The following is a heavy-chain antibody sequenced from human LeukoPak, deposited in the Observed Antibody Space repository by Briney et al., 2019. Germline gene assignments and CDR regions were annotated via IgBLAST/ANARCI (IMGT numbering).Heavy chain of an antibody. CDR2: ISYDGSNK. CDR3: ARDGIVVVPAATPYYFDY. D-gene: IGHD2-2*01. J-gene: IGHJ4*02. V-gene: IGHV3-30-3*01. Sequence: GGSLRLSCAASGFTFSSYAMHWVRQAPGKGLEWVAVISYDGSNKYYADSVKGRFTISRDNSKNTLYLQMNSLRAEDTAVYYCARDGIVVVPAATPYYFDYRGQGTLVTVSS. CDR1: GFTFSSYA.